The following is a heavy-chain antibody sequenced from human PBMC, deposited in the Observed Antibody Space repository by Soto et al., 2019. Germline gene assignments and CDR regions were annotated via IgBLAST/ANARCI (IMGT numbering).Heavy chain of an antibody. D-gene: IGHD3-22*01. Sequence: QVQLVQSGAEVKKPGASVKVSCKASGYTFTSYDINWVRQATGQGLEWMGWMNPNSGNTGYAQKFQGRVTMTRNTSLSTAYMELSSLRSEDTAVYYCARAKTYYYDSSGRNWFDPWGKGTLVTVSS. CDR2: MNPNSGNT. J-gene: IGHJ5*02. CDR3: ARAKTYYYDSSGRNWFDP. CDR1: GYTFTSYD. V-gene: IGHV1-8*01.